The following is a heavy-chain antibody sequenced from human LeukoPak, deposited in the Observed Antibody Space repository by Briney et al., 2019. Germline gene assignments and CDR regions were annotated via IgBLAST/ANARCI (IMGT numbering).Heavy chain of an antibody. CDR1: GFTFSNAW. D-gene: IGHD6-13*01. V-gene: IGHV3-15*01. J-gene: IGHJ4*02. Sequence: GGSLRLSCAASGFTFSNAWMSWVRQAPGKGLEWVGRIKSKTDGGTTDYAAPVKGRFTIPRDDSKNTLYLQMNSLRAEDTAVYYRAKGKGEQQLATNWGQGTLVTVSS. CDR2: IKSKTDGGTT. CDR3: AKGKGEQQLATN.